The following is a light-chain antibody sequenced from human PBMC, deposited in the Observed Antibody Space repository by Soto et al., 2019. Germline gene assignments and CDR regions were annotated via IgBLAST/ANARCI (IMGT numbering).Light chain of an antibody. J-gene: IGKJ5*01. CDR3: QQYGGSPIT. CDR1: QSVTTR. V-gene: IGKV3-20*01. Sequence: IVLTQSPGTLSLSPVERVILSCRASQSVTTRLAWYQHKPGQAPRLLMSGASSRASGVPVRFSGSGSGTDFTLTISRLEPEDFALYYCQQYGGSPITFGLGTRLEIK. CDR2: GAS.